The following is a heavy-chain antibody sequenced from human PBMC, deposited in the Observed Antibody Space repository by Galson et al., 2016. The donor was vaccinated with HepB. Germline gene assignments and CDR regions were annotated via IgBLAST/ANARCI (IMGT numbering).Heavy chain of an antibody. Sequence: WVRQAPGQGLEWMGWISAYNGNTNYAQKLQGRVTMTTDTSTSTAYMELRSLRSDDTAVYYCARDLGYCSGGSCYQDYWGQGTLVTVSS. J-gene: IGHJ4*02. D-gene: IGHD2-15*01. V-gene: IGHV1-18*01. CDR3: ARDLGYCSGGSCYQDY. CDR2: ISAYNGNT.